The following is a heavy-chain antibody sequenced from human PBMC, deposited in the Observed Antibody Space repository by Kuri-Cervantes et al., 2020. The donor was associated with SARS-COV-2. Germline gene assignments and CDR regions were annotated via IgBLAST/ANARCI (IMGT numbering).Heavy chain of an antibody. CDR2: ISYDGSNK. V-gene: IGHV3-30*04. CDR1: GSTFSSYA. D-gene: IGHD2-15*01. J-gene: IGHJ4*02. Sequence: GESLKISCAASGSTFSSYAMHWVRQAPGKGLEWVAVISYDGSNKYYADSVKGRFTISRDNAKNSLYLQMNSLRAEDTAVYYCARDRGHSGWFDYWGQGTLVTVSS. CDR3: ARDRGHSGWFDY.